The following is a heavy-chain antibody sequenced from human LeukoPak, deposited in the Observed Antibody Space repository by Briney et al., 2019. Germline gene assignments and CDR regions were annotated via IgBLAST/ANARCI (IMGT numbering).Heavy chain of an antibody. CDR2: INPNSGGT. CDR3: ARFGPREYCSSTSCYSIPPSFDY. Sequence: GASVKVSCKASGYTFTGYYMHWVRQAPGQGLEWMGWINPNSGGTNYAQKFQGRVTMTRDTSISTAYMELSRLRSDDTAVYYCARFGPREYCSSTSCYSIPPSFDYWGQGTLVTVSS. CDR1: GYTFTGYY. J-gene: IGHJ4*02. V-gene: IGHV1-2*02. D-gene: IGHD2-2*02.